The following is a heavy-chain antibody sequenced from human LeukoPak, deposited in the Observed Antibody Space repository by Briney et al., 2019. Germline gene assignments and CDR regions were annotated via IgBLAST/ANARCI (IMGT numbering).Heavy chain of an antibody. V-gene: IGHV3-21*01. CDR1: GFTFSSYS. J-gene: IGHJ4*02. Sequence: GGSLRLSCAASGFTFSSYSMNWVRQAPGKGLEWVSSISSSSSYIHYADSVKGRFTISRDNAKSSLYLQMNSLRAEDTAVYYCARESEYSTNAFDYWGQGTLVTVSS. CDR2: ISSSSSYI. D-gene: IGHD6-6*01. CDR3: ARESEYSTNAFDY.